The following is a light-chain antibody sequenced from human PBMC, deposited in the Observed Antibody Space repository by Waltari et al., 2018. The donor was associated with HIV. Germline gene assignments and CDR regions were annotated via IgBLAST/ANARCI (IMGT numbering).Light chain of an antibody. CDR2: EDN. CDR3: QSYDSGNSWV. V-gene: IGLV6-57*01. J-gene: IGLJ3*02. CDR1: TGSIATNY. Sequence: NFMLTQPHSVSESPGKTVTISCTRSTGSIATNYVQWYQQRPGSPPTTVIFEDNRRPSGVPNRFSGSIDSSSNSASLTISGLNTEDEADYYCQSYDSGNSWVFGGGTK.